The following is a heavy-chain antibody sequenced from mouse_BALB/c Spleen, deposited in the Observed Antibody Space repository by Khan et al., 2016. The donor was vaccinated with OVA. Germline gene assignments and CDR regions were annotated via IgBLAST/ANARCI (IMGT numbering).Heavy chain of an antibody. CDR1: GDSITSGY. J-gene: IGHJ3*01. V-gene: IGHV3-8*02. Sequence: EVELVESGPSLVKPSQTLSLTCSVTGDSITSGYWCWIRKFPGNTLEYMGYILYSGSTYYNPSLKSRISINRHTSQNQYYLQLNSVTTEGTATYYCARSTYRYAFAYWGQGTLVTVSA. CDR2: ILYSGST. D-gene: IGHD2-14*01. CDR3: ARSTYRYAFAY.